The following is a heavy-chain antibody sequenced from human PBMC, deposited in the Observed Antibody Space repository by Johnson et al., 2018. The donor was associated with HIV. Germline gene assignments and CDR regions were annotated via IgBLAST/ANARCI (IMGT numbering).Heavy chain of an antibody. D-gene: IGHD5-18*01. Sequence: VQLVESGGGLVQPGGSLRLSCVASGFTFSSNALNWFRQAPGKGLEWVSVISGSGGSAFYADSVKGRFIISRDNAKNALYLQMDSLRAVDTAVFYCAKDRIRSTAPDTFDVWGQGTMVTVSS. J-gene: IGHJ3*01. CDR2: ISGSGGSA. V-gene: IGHV3-23*04. CDR1: GFTFSSNA. CDR3: AKDRIRSTAPDTFDV.